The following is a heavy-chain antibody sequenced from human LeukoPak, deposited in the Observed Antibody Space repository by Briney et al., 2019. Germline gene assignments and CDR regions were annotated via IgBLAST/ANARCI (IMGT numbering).Heavy chain of an antibody. Sequence: ASETLSLTCIVSGYSIISDYFWGWVRQPPGQGPEWIGSIFHSGDVYYNPSLTSRVTLSVDPSNNRFSLKVTSVTAADTAIYYCARVVASTSIDFWGQGTLVTVSS. CDR1: GYSIISDYF. V-gene: IGHV4-38-2*02. CDR3: ARVVASTSIDF. CDR2: IFHSGDV. D-gene: IGHD2-15*01. J-gene: IGHJ4*02.